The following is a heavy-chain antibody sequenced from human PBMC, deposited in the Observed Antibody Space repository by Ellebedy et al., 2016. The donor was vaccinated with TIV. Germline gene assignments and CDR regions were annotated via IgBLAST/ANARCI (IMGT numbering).Heavy chain of an antibody. CDR1: GFTFKSYA. J-gene: IGHJ3*02. D-gene: IGHD1-26*01. CDR2: ISDNVDST. CDR3: AKDIVGANRRAFDI. Sequence: PGGSLRLSCAASGFTFKSYAMGWVRQAPGKGLDWVSSISDNVDSTFYADSVKGRFTISRDNSKSTVYLQMNSLRAEDTAVYYCAKDIVGANRRAFDIWGQGTMVTVSS. V-gene: IGHV3-23*01.